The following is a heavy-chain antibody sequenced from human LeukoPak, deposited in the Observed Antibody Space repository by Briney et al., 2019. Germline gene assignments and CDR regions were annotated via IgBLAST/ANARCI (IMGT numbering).Heavy chain of an antibody. CDR1: RFNFSSYA. J-gene: IGHJ4*02. V-gene: IGHV3-23*01. Sequence: GGSLRLSCAASRFNFSSYAMSWVRQAPGKGLEWVSAISGSGGRTYYADSVKGRFTISRDNSKNTLYLQMNSLRADDTAVYDCAKDLASHDFWSGYYVDYFDYWGQGTLVTVSS. D-gene: IGHD3-3*01. CDR3: AKDLASHDFWSGYYVDYFDY. CDR2: ISGSGGRT.